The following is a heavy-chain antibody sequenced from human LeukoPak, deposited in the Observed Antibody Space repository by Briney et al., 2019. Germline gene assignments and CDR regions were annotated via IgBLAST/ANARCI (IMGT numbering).Heavy chain of an antibody. Sequence: GGSLRLSCAASGFTFSSYAMHWVRQAPGKGLEWVAVISYDGSNKYYADSVKGRFTISRDNSKNTLYLQMNSLRAEDTAVYYCAKLGQYQLLYFDYWGQGTLVTVSS. CDR1: GFTFSSYA. D-gene: IGHD2-2*01. J-gene: IGHJ4*02. CDR2: ISYDGSNK. V-gene: IGHV3-30*04. CDR3: AKLGQYQLLYFDY.